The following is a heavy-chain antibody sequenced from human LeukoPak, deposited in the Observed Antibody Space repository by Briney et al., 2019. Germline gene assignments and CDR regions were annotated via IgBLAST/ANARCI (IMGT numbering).Heavy chain of an antibody. J-gene: IGHJ4*02. D-gene: IGHD1-26*01. CDR3: ARDTGGSYRD. CDR2: ISSSSSTI. CDR1: GFTFSSYS. V-gene: IGHV3-48*04. Sequence: GGSLRLSCAASGFTFSSYSMNWVRQAPGKGLEWVSYISSSSSTIYYADSVKGRFTISRDNAKNSLYLQMNSLRAEDTAVYYCARDTGGSYRDWGQGTLVTVSS.